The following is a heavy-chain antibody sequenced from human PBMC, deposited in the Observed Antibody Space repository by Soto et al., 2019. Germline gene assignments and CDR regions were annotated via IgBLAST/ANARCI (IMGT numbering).Heavy chain of an antibody. D-gene: IGHD3-16*02. CDR3: ARGVRDGYYGMDV. CDR2: IYTNGNT. CDR1: GGSFSSYY. J-gene: IGHJ6*02. Sequence: QAQLQESGPGLVKPSETLSLTCSVSGGSFSSYYWTWIRQPAGKGLEWIGRIYTNGNTNYNPSLKSRVTMSADTSKNQFSLRLRSVTAAATAVYYCARGVRDGYYGMDVWGPGATVTVSS. V-gene: IGHV4-4*07.